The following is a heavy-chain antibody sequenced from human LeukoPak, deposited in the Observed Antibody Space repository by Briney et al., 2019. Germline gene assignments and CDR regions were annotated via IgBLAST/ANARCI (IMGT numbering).Heavy chain of an antibody. V-gene: IGHV3-23*01. CDR1: GFIFSNYA. CDR2: IGGRDSGT. D-gene: IGHD3-9*01. J-gene: IGHJ4*02. CDR3: AKWGDYDILTGYYDSDY. Sequence: PGASLRLSCAASGFIFSNYAMSWVRQAPGKGLEWVSAIGGRDSGTYYADSVRGRFTVSRDDPKNTLYLQMNTLRAEGTAVYYCAKWGDYDILTGYYDSDYWGQGTLVTVSS.